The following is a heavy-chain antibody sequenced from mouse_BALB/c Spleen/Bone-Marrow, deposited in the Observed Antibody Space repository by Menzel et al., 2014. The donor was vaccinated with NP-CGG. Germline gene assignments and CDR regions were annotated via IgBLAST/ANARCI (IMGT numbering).Heavy chain of an antibody. Sequence: VQLQQSGPELVKPGASVKIPCKASGYTFTDYNMDWVKQSHGKSLEWIGNINPNSGDTSYNQRFRGKATLTVDKSSSTAYMELRSLTSEDTAVYYCARTGYYTLFAYWGQGTLVTVSA. CDR3: ARTGYYTLFAY. J-gene: IGHJ3*01. D-gene: IGHD2-3*01. CDR1: GYTFTDYN. V-gene: IGHV1-18*01. CDR2: INPNSGDT.